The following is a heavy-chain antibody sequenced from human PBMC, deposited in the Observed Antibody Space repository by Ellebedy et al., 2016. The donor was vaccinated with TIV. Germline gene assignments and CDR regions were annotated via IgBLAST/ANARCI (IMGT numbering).Heavy chain of an antibody. CDR3: ARGGSSSLDN. V-gene: IGHV1-2*02. CDR1: GYTFTGYY. D-gene: IGHD6-6*01. CDR2: INPNSGGP. J-gene: IGHJ4*02. Sequence: ASVKVSXXASGYTFTGYYMHWVRQAPGQGLEWMGWINPNSGGPKYAQKFQGTVTMTTDTSISTAYMDLTRLTSNDTAVYYCARGGSSSLDNWGQGTLVTVSS.